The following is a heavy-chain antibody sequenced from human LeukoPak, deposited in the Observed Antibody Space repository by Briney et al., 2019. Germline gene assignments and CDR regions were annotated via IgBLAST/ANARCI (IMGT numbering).Heavy chain of an antibody. J-gene: IGHJ3*02. V-gene: IGHV3-72*01. CDR2: TRNKANSYTT. D-gene: IGHD2-15*01. Sequence: PGGSLRLSCAASGFTFSDHYMDWVRQAPGKGLEWVGRTRNKANSYTTQYAASVKVRFTISRDDSKNSLYLQMNSLKTEDTAVYYCATGGSGAFDIWGQGTMVTVSS. CDR3: ATGGSGAFDI. CDR1: GFTFSDHY.